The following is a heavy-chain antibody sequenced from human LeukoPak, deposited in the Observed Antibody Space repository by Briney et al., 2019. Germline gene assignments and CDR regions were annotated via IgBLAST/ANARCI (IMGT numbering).Heavy chain of an antibody. CDR3: ASLLCYGDLIDHSGMDV. D-gene: IGHD3-10*01. V-gene: IGHV1-24*01. Sequence: ASVKVSCKVSGHSLTELSMHWVRQAPGKGLEWMGGFDPESGETVYAQKFQARFTMTEGAPTDTVYMELSSLTLEDTAVYYCASLLCYGDLIDHSGMDVWGKGTTVIVSS. CDR2: FDPESGET. J-gene: IGHJ6*04. CDR1: GHSLTELS.